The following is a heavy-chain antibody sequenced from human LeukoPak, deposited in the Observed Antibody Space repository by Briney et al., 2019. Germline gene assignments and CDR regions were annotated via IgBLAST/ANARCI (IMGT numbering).Heavy chain of an antibody. J-gene: IGHJ4*02. CDR3: ARGGYCSSTSCSQPGLLDY. D-gene: IGHD2-2*01. V-gene: IGHV1-2*02. CDR1: GYSFTGYY. Sequence: ASVKASCKTSGYSFTGYYIHWVRQAPGQGLEWMGWINPNSGGTNYAQKFQGRVTMTRDTSISTAYIDLSRLRSDDTAVYYCARGGYCSSTSCSQPGLLDYWGQGTLLTVSS. CDR2: INPNSGGT.